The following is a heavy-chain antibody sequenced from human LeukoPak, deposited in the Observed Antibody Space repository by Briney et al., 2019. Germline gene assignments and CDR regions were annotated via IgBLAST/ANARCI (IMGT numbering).Heavy chain of an antibody. CDR1: GFTFSNYG. V-gene: IGHV3-23*01. CDR3: AKAKSYYSNYDD. D-gene: IGHD4-11*01. CDR2: ISGSGANT. J-gene: IGHJ4*02. Sequence: PGGSLRLSCAASGFTFSNYGMSWVRQAPGRGLEWVSVISGSGANTYYADSVKGRFTISRDNSKNTLYLQVNSLRAEDTAVYYCAKAKSYYSNYDDWGQGTLVTVSS.